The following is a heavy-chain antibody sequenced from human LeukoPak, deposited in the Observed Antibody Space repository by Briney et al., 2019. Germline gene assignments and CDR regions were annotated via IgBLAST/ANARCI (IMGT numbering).Heavy chain of an antibody. CDR3: ARQMIAAGKNYYGMDV. D-gene: IGHD6-13*01. J-gene: IGHJ6*02. Sequence: SETPSLTCTVSGGSISSYYWTWIRQPAGKGLEWIGRIYTSGSTNYNPSLKSRVTMSVDTSNNQFSLNLSSVTAADTAVYYCARQMIAAGKNYYGMDVWGQGTTVTVSS. CDR2: IYTSGST. CDR1: GGSISSYY. V-gene: IGHV4-4*07.